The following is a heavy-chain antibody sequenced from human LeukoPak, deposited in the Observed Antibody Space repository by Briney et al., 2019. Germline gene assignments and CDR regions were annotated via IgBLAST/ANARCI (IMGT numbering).Heavy chain of an antibody. Sequence: GGSLRLSCAASGFTFSDYYMSWIRQAPGKGLEWVSYISSSGSTIYYADSVKGRFTISRDNAKNSLYLQMNSLRAEDTAVYYCARAMEGYDILTGYQYYFVYWGQGTLVTVSS. CDR1: GFTFSDYY. V-gene: IGHV3-11*04. J-gene: IGHJ4*02. CDR2: ISSSGSTI. CDR3: ARAMEGYDILTGYQYYFVY. D-gene: IGHD3-9*01.